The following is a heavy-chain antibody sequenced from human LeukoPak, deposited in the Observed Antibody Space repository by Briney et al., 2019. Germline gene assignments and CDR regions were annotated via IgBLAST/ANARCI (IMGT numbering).Heavy chain of an antibody. CDR3: ARGRPAYYYYGMDV. CDR1: GYTFTSYG. J-gene: IGHJ6*04. V-gene: IGHV1-18*04. CDR2: ISAYNGNT. Sequence: ASVKVSCKASGYTFTSYGISWVRQAPGQGLEWMGGISAYNGNTNYAKKLQGRVTMTTDRSTSTAYMELRGLRSDDTAVYYCARGRPAYYYYGMDVWGKGTTVTVSS.